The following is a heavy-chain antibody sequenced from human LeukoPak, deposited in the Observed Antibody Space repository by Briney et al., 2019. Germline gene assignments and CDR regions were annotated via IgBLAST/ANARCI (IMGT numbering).Heavy chain of an antibody. CDR3: AREGGLRYFDWLFDYFDY. CDR2: INHSGST. J-gene: IGHJ4*02. V-gene: IGHV4-34*01. Sequence: SETLSLTCAVYGGSFSGYYWSWIRQPPGKGLEWIGEINHSGSTNYNPSLKSRVTISVDTSKNQFSLKLSSVTAAETAVYYCAREGGLRYFDWLFDYFDYWGQGTLVTVSS. D-gene: IGHD3-9*01. CDR1: GGSFSGYY.